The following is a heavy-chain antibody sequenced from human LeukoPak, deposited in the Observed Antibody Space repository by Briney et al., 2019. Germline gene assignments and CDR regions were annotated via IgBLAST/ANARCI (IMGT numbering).Heavy chain of an antibody. J-gene: IGHJ3*02. CDR1: GLTFSSYS. CDR2: ISSSSSYI. Sequence: GGSLRLSCAASGLTFSSYSMNWVRQAPGKGLEWVSSISSSSSYIYYADSVKGRFTISRDNAKNSLYLQMNSLRAEDTAVYYCARDLGYCSGGSCYSVADAFDIWGQGTMVTVSS. CDR3: ARDLGYCSGGSCYSVADAFDI. V-gene: IGHV3-21*01. D-gene: IGHD2-15*01.